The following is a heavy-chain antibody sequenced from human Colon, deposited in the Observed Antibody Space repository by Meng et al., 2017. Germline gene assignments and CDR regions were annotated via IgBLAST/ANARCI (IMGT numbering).Heavy chain of an antibody. CDR1: GYSISSGYY. CDR2: IHNSGIT. CDR3: ARSVMAAGRTDLYYFDY. V-gene: IGHV4-38-2*02. D-gene: IGHD6-13*01. Sequence: SETLSLTCTVSGYSISSGYYWGWTRQPPGKGLEWIGSIHNSGITYYNPSLNSRVSVSVDTSENQFSLKLTSVTAADTALYYCARSVMAAGRTDLYYFDYWGQGTLVTVSS. J-gene: IGHJ4*02.